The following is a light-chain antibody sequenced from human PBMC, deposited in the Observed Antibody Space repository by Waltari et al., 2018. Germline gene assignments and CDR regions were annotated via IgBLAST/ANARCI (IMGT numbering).Light chain of an antibody. V-gene: IGLV2-8*01. CDR1: PSDVCVYQY. Sequence: QSALPQPPSPSGSPGQSASITCTGPPSDVCVYQYVSWYQEHPGKAPNPMIYEVTNGPSGVPDRFSGSRSGNTASLTVSGLQAEDEAEYYCSSYSGSYIVVFGGGTKLTVL. CDR2: EVT. CDR3: SSYSGSYIVV. J-gene: IGLJ2*01.